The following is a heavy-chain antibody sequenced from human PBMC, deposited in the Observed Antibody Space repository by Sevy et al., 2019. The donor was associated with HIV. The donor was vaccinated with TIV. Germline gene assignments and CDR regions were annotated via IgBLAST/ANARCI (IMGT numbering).Heavy chain of an antibody. Sequence: SETLSLTCSVSGASVSAANDYWTWIRQPPGKGLEWIGYVYYFGNTNYNPSLKSRVTISLDTSKKQFSLNLTSVTAAATDVYDCARAQYYAILTGLYAMDVWGQGTTVTVSS. CDR1: GASVSAANDY. CDR2: VYYFGNT. J-gene: IGHJ6*02. CDR3: ARAQYYAILTGLYAMDV. D-gene: IGHD3-9*01. V-gene: IGHV4-61*01.